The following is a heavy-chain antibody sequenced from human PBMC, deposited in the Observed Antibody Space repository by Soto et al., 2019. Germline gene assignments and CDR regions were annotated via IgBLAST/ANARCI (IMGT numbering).Heavy chain of an antibody. V-gene: IGHV5-51*01. D-gene: IGHD3-3*01. CDR1: GYSFTSYW. CDR3: ARSSSYDFWSGYQMTYYYYGMDV. J-gene: IGHJ6*02. CDR2: IYPGDSDT. Sequence: PGESLKISCKGSGYSFTSYWIGWVRQMPGKGLEWMGIIYPGDSDTRYSPSFQGQVTISADKSISTAYLQWSSLKASDTAMYYCARSSSYDFWSGYQMTYYYYGMDVWGQGTTVTVYS.